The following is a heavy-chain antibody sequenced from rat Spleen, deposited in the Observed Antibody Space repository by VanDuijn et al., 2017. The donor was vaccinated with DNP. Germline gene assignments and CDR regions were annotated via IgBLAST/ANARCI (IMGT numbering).Heavy chain of an antibody. CDR2: INYEGGST. J-gene: IGHJ2*01. CDR1: GFTFNDYY. CDR3: TTDFERGY. V-gene: IGHV5-20*01. D-gene: IGHD1-11*01. Sequence: EVQLVESGGGLVQPGGSLKLSCAASGFTFNDYYMAWVRQAPKKGLEWVASINYEGGSTYYGDSVKGRFTISRDNAKSILYLQMDSLRSEDTATYYCTTDFERGYWGQGVMVTVSS.